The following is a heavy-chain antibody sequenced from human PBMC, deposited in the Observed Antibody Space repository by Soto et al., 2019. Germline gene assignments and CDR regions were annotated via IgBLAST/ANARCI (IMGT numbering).Heavy chain of an antibody. CDR2: VKFDGSEQ. CDR1: GFMFSSYW. J-gene: IGHJ5*02. V-gene: IGHV3-7*01. Sequence: EVHPVESGGGLVQPGGSLRLSCAASGFMFSSYWMHWVRQAPGKGLEWVANVKFDGSEQYYVDSVKGRFTISRDNAKSSVYLQMDSLRVEDTAVYYCATLTVTRPTWFDPWGQGTLVTVSS. CDR3: ATLTVTRPTWFDP. D-gene: IGHD4-17*01.